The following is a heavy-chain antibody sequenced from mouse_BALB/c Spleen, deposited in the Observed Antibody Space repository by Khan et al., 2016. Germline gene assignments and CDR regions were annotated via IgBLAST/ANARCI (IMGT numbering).Heavy chain of an antibody. CDR3: ARWGRGSGY. Sequence: VQLKESGPGLVKPSQSLSLTCTVTGYSITSDYAWNWIRQFPGNKLEWMGYLSYSGSTSYNPSLKSRISITRDTSKNQFFLQLNSVTTEDTATYYCARWGRGSGYWGQGTTLTVSS. D-gene: IGHD1-1*02. J-gene: IGHJ2*01. CDR2: LSYSGST. CDR1: GYSITSDYA. V-gene: IGHV3-2*02.